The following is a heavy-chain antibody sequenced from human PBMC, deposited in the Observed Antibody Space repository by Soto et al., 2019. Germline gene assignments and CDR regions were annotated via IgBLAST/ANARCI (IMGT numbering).Heavy chain of an antibody. CDR2: IYYSGST. J-gene: IGHJ5*02. D-gene: IGHD6-6*01. CDR1: GGSISSGGYY. V-gene: IGHV4-31*03. CDR3: ARAGHSSSSEGANWFDP. Sequence: SEILSLTCTVSGGSISSGGYYWSWIRQHPGKGLEWIGYIYYSGSTYYNPSLKSRVTISVDTSKNQFSLNLSSVTAADTAVYYCARAGHSSSSEGANWFDPWGQGTLVTVSS.